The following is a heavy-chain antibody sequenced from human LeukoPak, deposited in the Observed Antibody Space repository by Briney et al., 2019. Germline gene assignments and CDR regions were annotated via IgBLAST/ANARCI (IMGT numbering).Heavy chain of an antibody. J-gene: IGHJ3*02. CDR3: ASYYDSSGFDI. D-gene: IGHD3-22*01. CDR2: SYTSGSG. V-gene: IGHV4-61*02. Sequence: PSDTLSLTCTVSGGSISSGSYYWSWIRQPAGKELEWIVSSYTSGSGNYHPSLKSGVTITDDTSNKQFFLTLRSVTAADTGVYYCASYYDSSGFDIWGQGTMVTVSS. CDR1: GGSISSGSYY.